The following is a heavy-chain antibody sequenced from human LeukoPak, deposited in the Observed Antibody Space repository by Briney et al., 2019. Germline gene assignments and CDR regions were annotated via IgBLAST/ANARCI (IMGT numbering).Heavy chain of an antibody. CDR2: IKQDGSEK. V-gene: IGHV3-7*01. Sequence: GGSLRLSCAASGFTFSSYWMTWVRQAPGKGLEWVANIKQDGSEKYYVDSVKGRFAISRDNAKNSLYLQMNSLRAEDTAVYYCAREPYYDFWSGYLGHDAFDIWGQGTMVTVSS. CDR1: GFTFSSYW. J-gene: IGHJ3*02. D-gene: IGHD3-3*01. CDR3: AREPYYDFWSGYLGHDAFDI.